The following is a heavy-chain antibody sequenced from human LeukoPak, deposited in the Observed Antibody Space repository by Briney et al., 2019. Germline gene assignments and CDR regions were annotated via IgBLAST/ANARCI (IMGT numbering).Heavy chain of an antibody. CDR2: INPNSGGT. D-gene: IGHD3-10*01. CDR3: ARDKRFGELVFDY. Sequence: ASVKVSCKASGYTFTGYYMHWVRQAPGQGLEWMGWINPNSGGTNYAQKFQGRVTMTRDTSISTAYMELSRLRSDDTAVYYCARDKRFGELVFDYWGQGTLATVSS. V-gene: IGHV1-2*02. CDR1: GYTFTGYY. J-gene: IGHJ4*02.